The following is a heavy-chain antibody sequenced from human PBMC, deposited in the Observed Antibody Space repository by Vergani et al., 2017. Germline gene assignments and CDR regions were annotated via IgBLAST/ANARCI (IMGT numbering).Heavy chain of an antibody. CDR3: VKEEIDLSSYFFDS. CDR2: ISGPGLST. J-gene: IGHJ4*01. CDR1: GFTFSNSA. V-gene: IGHV3-23*04. Sequence: VQLVESGGGSAQPGESLRLSCAASGFTFSNSAVSWVRQAPGRGLAWVSSISGPGLSTYYADSVKGRFSISRDNSKNTVFLQMHSPRAEDTAIYYCVKEEIDLSSYFFDSWGHGILVTVSS. D-gene: IGHD2/OR15-2a*01.